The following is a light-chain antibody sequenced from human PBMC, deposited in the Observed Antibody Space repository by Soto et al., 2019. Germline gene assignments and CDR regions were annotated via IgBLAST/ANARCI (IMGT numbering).Light chain of an antibody. CDR3: QQYDSSST. CDR2: KAS. V-gene: IGKV1-5*03. J-gene: IGKJ4*02. Sequence: DIQMTQSPSTLSASVGDRVPITCRASQNIRSWLAWYQQKPGKAPRLLIYKASSLESGVPSRFSGSGSGTEFTLTISSLQPDDSATYYCQQYDSSSTFGGGTKVDI. CDR1: QNIRSW.